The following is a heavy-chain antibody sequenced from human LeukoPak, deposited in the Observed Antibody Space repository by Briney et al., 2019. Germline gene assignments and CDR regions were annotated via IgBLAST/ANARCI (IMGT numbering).Heavy chain of an antibody. J-gene: IGHJ4*02. CDR2: INIEGSRT. V-gene: IGHV3-74*01. CDR1: GFTLSNYW. D-gene: IGHD2-15*01. Sequence: GGSLRLSCGGSGFTLSNYWVHWVRQAPGKGLVWVSRINIEGSRTDYADSVMGRFTISRDNANNTVDLEMNSLTAEDTAVYYCARSMGGRNDFWGQGTLVTVSS. CDR3: ARSMGGRNDF.